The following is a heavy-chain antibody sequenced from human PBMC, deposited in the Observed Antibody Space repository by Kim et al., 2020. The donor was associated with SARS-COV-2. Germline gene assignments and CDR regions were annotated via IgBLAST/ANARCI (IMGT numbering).Heavy chain of an antibody. CDR1: GFSFRDYW. D-gene: IGHD3-16*01. CDR3: ARARLGENGLDT. Sequence: GGSLRLSCAASGFSFRDYWFHWVRQAPGKRPVWVSRIKYDEGDTIHADSVRGRFTISRDNAKNTVYLQMNSLRVDDTAVYYCARARLGENGLDTWGQGTMVTVSA. J-gene: IGHJ3*02. CDR2: IKYDEGDT. V-gene: IGHV3-74*01.